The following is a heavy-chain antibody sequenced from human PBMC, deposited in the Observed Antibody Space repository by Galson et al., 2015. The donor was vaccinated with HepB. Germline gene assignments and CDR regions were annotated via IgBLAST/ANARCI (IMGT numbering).Heavy chain of an antibody. CDR3: AREGQWLDWYFFDY. V-gene: IGHV3-30*03. CDR1: GFTFSNDW. CDR2: IASIGSNK. J-gene: IGHJ4*02. Sequence: SLRLSCAASGFTFSNDWMSWVRQAPGKGLEWVAAIASIGSNKYYADSVRGRFTISRDNSKNTLYLQMNSLRAEDTAVYYCAREGQWLDWYFFDYWGRGTLVTVSS. D-gene: IGHD6-19*01.